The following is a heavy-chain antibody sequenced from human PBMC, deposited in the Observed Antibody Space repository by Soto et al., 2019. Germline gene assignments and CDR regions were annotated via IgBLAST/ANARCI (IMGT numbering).Heavy chain of an antibody. CDR3: ARGRGDTIFGEVRQYFDY. Sequence: QLQLQESGSGLVKPSQTLSLSCGISGVSINSGGHSWTWIRQPPGKRLEWIGYIYHSGSAYSNPCLPSQLPLAGDPSKNQFSLKQTSVTAADTAVYSCARGRGDTIFGEVRQYFDYWGQGILVTVSS. D-gene: IGHD3-3*01. V-gene: IGHV4-30-2*01. CDR2: IYHSGSA. J-gene: IGHJ4*02. CDR1: GVSINSGGHS.